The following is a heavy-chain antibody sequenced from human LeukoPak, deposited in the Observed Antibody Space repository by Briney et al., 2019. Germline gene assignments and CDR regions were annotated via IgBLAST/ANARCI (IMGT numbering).Heavy chain of an antibody. Sequence: ASVKVSCKVSGYTLTELSMHWVRQAPGKGLEWMGGFDPEDGETIYAQKFQGRVTMTEDTSTDTAYMELSSLRSEDTAVYYCATAKRNNWNDRWFDPWGQGTLVTVSS. J-gene: IGHJ5*02. CDR3: ATAKRNNWNDRWFDP. V-gene: IGHV1-24*01. CDR1: GYTLTELS. D-gene: IGHD1-1*01. CDR2: FDPEDGET.